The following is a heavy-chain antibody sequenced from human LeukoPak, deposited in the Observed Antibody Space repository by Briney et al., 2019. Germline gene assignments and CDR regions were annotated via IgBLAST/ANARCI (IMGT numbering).Heavy chain of an antibody. CDR3: ARGRTYGGY. J-gene: IGHJ4*02. Sequence: GGSLRLSCAASGFTFSSYSMNWVRQAPGKGLEWVSYISSGSTATHYADSVKGRFTISRDNAKNSLYLQMNSLRAEDTAVYYCARGRTYGGYWGQGTLVTVSS. V-gene: IGHV3-48*04. D-gene: IGHD3-10*01. CDR1: GFTFSSYS. CDR2: ISSGSTAT.